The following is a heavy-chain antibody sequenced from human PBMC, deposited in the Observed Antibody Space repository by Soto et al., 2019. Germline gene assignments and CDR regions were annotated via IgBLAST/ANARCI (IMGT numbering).Heavy chain of an antibody. D-gene: IGHD3-22*01. CDR2: IDPSDSYT. CDR1: GYSSTIYW. J-gene: IGHJ4*02. V-gene: IGHV5-10-1*01. CDR3: ARQMAYYDSSGYYHAGYFDY. Sequence: PGESLKISCKGSGYSSTIYWISWVRQMPGKGLEWMGRIDPSDSYTNYSPSFQGHVTISADKSISTAYLQWSSLKASDTAMYYCARQMAYYDSSGYYHAGYFDYWGQGTLVTVSS.